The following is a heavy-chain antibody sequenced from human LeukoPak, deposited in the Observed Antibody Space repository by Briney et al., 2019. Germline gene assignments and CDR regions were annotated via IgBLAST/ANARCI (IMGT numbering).Heavy chain of an antibody. CDR3: ARDSTNYYDSTTPNDAFDL. V-gene: IGHV4-39*07. CDR2: IYYSGST. CDR1: GGSISSSSYY. Sequence: SETLSLTCTVSGGSISSSSYYWGWIRQPPGKGLEWIGSIYYSGSTYYNPSLKSRVTISVDTSKNQFSLKLNSVTAADTAVYYCARDSTNYYDSTTPNDAFDLWGQGTVVTVSS. J-gene: IGHJ3*01. D-gene: IGHD3-22*01.